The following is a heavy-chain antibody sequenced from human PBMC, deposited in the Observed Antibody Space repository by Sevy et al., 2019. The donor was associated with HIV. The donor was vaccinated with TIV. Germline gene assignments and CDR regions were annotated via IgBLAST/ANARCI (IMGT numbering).Heavy chain of an antibody. V-gene: IGHV3-21*01. J-gene: IGHJ4*02. CDR2: ISSSSSYI. CDR1: GFTFSSYS. D-gene: IGHD1-1*01. CDR3: ARDKGTVDFDY. Sequence: RGSLRLSCAASGFTFSSYSMNWVRQAPGKGLEWVSSISSSSSYIYYADSVNGRFTISRDNAKNSLYLQMNSLRAEDTAVYYCARDKGTVDFDYWGQGTLVTVSS.